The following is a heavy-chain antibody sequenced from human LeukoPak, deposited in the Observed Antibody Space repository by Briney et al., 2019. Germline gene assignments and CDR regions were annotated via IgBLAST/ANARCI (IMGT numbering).Heavy chain of an antibody. CDR1: GFTLSGYW. D-gene: IGHD2-21*01. V-gene: IGHV3-74*01. Sequence: PGGSLRLSCAASGFTLSGYWMHWVRQAPGEGLVWVSRMNSDGTVTTYADSVRGRFTISRDNAKNTLYLQMSSLRAEDKAVYYCARYVVASACFDSWGQGTPVTVSS. CDR3: ARYVVASACFDS. CDR2: MNSDGTVT. J-gene: IGHJ4*02.